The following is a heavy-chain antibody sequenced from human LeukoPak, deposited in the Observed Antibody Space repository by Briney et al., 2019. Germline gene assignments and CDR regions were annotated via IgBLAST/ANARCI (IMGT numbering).Heavy chain of an antibody. CDR1: GFTFSSYG. J-gene: IGHJ3*02. CDR2: TWYDGGNE. CDR3: ARDMSGSVDAFDI. Sequence: GGSLRLSCAASGFTFSSYGMHWVRQAPGKGLEWVAVTWYDGGNEYYADSVKGRFTISRDNSKNTLYLQMNSLRAEDTAVYYCARDMSGSVDAFDIWGQGTMVTVSS. D-gene: IGHD1-26*01. V-gene: IGHV3-33*01.